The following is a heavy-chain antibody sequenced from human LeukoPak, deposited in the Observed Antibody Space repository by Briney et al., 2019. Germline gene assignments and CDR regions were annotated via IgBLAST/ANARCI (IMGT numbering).Heavy chain of an antibody. J-gene: IGHJ4*02. CDR2: ISGSGGST. CDR1: GFTFSSYA. Sequence: PGGSLRLSCAASGFTFSSYAMSWVRQAPGKGLEWVSAISGSGGSTCYADSVKGRFTISRDNSRNTLYLQMNSLRAEDTAVYYCAWLLAYCGGDCYGGFDYWGQGTLVTVSS. D-gene: IGHD2-21*02. V-gene: IGHV3-23*01. CDR3: AWLLAYCGGDCYGGFDY.